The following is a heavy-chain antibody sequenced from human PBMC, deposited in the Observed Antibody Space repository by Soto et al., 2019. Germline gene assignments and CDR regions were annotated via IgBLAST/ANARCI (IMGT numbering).Heavy chain of an antibody. J-gene: IGHJ1*01. CDR2: IYWDDDK. D-gene: IGHD4-17*01. V-gene: IGHV2-5*02. CDR1: GFSLSTSGVG. CDR3: AHSLYGDYLDEYFQH. Sequence: QITLKESGPTLVKPTQTLTLTCTFSGFSLSTSGVGVGWIRQPPGKALEWLALIYWDDDKRYSPSLKSRLTINKDTSKNQVVLTMTNMDPVDTATYYCAHSLYGDYLDEYFQHWGQGTLVTVSS.